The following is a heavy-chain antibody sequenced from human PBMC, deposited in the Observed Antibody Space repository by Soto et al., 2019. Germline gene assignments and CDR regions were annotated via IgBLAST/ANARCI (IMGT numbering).Heavy chain of an antibody. CDR1: GGSISSGGYY. V-gene: IGHV4-31*03. CDR3: ARDGYSGDGQEYYVDY. CDR2: IYYSGST. J-gene: IGHJ4*02. Sequence: QVQLQESGPGLVKPSQTLSLTCTVSGGSISSGGYYWSWIRQHPGKGLEWIGYIYYSGSTYYNPPLKIRVTISVDTSKNQFSLKLSSVTAADTAVYYCARDGYSGDGQEYYVDYWGQGTLVTVSS. D-gene: IGHD5-12*01.